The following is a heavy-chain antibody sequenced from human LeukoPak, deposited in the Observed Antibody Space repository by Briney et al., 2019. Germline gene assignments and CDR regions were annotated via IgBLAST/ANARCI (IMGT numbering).Heavy chain of an antibody. D-gene: IGHD4-17*01. V-gene: IGHV1-69*04. CDR2: IIPILGIA. CDR3: ARDILSYGDSTGGMDV. J-gene: IGHJ6*02. CDR1: GGTFSSYA. Sequence: ASVKVSCKASGGTFSSYAISWVRQAPGQGLEWMGRIIPILGIANYAQKFQGRVTITADKSTSTAYMELSSLRSEDTAVYYCARDILSYGDSTGGMDVWGQGTTVTVSS.